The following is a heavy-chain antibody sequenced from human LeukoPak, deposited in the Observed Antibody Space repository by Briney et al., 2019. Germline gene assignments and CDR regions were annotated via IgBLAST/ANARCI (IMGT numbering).Heavy chain of an antibody. CDR3: ARVGSTGVAATRRYDGFDF. V-gene: IGHV3-48*01. Sequence: PGGSLRLSCAASGFTFSDYNMIWVRQAPGKGLEWVSYITSSSSTTYYAHSVKGRLTISRDNAKNSLYLQMNSLRAEDTAVYYCARVGSTGVAATRRYDGFDFWGQGTLVTVSS. J-gene: IGHJ4*02. CDR2: ITSSSSTT. CDR1: GFTFSDYN. D-gene: IGHD6-19*01.